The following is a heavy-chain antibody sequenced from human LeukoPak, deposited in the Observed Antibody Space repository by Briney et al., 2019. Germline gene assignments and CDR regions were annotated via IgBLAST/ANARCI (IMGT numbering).Heavy chain of an antibody. CDR1: GFTFSSYA. CDR2: ISGSGGST. V-gene: IGHV3-23*01. J-gene: IGHJ4*02. Sequence: PGGSLRLSCAASGFTFSSYAMSWVRQAPGKGLEWVSAISGSGGSTYYADSVKGRFTISRDNSKNTLYLQMNSLRAEDTAVYYCAKDTYSSSSPLSVYFDYWGQGTLVTVSS. CDR3: AKDTYSSSSPLSVYFDY. D-gene: IGHD6-6*01.